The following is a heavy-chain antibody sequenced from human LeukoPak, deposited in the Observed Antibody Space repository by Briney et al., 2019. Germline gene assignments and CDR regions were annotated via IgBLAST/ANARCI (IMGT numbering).Heavy chain of an antibody. J-gene: IGHJ4*02. CDR2: IYYSGST. D-gene: IGHD1-26*01. CDR1: VGSISSSSYY. CDR3: ASQSGRGYFDY. V-gene: IGHV4-39*01. Sequence: SETLSLTCTVSVGSISSSSYYWGWIRQPPGKGLEWIGSIYYSGSTYYNPSLKSRVTISVDTSKNQFSLKLSSVTAADTAVYYCASQSGRGYFDYWGQGTLVTVSS.